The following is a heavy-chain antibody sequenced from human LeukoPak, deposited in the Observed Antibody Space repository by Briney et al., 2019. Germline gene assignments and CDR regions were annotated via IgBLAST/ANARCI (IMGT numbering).Heavy chain of an antibody. V-gene: IGHV4-59*08. CDR2: IYYSGST. D-gene: IGHD3-10*01. CDR1: GGSISSYY. J-gene: IGHJ4*02. Sequence: PSETLSLTCTVSGGSISSYYWSWLRQPPGKGLEWIGYIYYSGSTNYNPSLKSRVTMSIDTSKNHFSLKVASVTAADTAVYYCGRHFPETGRDEQPLEYWGQGSLFTVSS. CDR3: GRHFPETGRDEQPLEY.